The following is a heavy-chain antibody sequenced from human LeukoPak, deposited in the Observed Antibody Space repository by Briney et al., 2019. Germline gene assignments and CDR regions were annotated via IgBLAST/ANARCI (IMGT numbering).Heavy chain of an antibody. CDR1: GDSVSRSDSY. CDR3: ARRRYYDGSGYLE. V-gene: IGHV4-39*01. D-gene: IGHD3-22*01. Sequence: PSETLSLTCSVSGDSVSRSDSYWDWIRQPPGKGLEWIGTIYYSGRTYYSPSLKSRVTMSVDPSNNQFTLNLRSVTAADTAVYYCARRRYYDGSGYLEWGQGTLLSVSS. J-gene: IGHJ1*01. CDR2: IYYSGRT.